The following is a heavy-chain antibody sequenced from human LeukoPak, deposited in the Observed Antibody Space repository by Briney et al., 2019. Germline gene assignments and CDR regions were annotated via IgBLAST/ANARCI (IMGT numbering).Heavy chain of an antibody. D-gene: IGHD1-26*01. CDR2: IYYSGST. Sequence: PSETLSLTCTVSGGSISSSSYYWGWIRQPPGKGLGWIGSIYYSGSTYYNPSLKSRVTISVDTSKNQFSLKLSSVTAADTAVYYCARPDSGSSPGAFDIWGQGTMVTVSS. CDR3: ARPDSGSSPGAFDI. J-gene: IGHJ3*02. CDR1: GGSISSSSYY. V-gene: IGHV4-39*01.